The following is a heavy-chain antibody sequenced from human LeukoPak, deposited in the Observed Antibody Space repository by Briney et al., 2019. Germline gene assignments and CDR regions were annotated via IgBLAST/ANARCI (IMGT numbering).Heavy chain of an antibody. V-gene: IGHV1-2*02. Sequence: ASVKVSCKASGYSFTAYYMHWVRQAPGEGLEWMGWINPQSGGTHYAQKFQGRVTMTRDTFITTAYMELSRLTSDDTALYYCARNIGVGPNGDSWGQGTLVTVSS. CDR2: INPQSGGT. CDR1: GYSFTAYY. D-gene: IGHD6-19*01. J-gene: IGHJ4*02. CDR3: ARNIGVGPNGDS.